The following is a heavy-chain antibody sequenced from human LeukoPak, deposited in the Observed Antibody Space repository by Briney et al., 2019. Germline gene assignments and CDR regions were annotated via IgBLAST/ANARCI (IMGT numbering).Heavy chain of an antibody. J-gene: IGHJ4*02. Sequence: PGGSLRLSCAASGFTFSSYAMSWVRQAPGKGLEWVSAISGSGGSTYYADSAKGWFTISRDNSKNTLYLQMNSLRAEDTAVYYCAKDRGIVVVPAAIGYWGQGTLVTVSS. CDR2: ISGSGGST. CDR3: AKDRGIVVVPAAIGY. D-gene: IGHD2-2*02. CDR1: GFTFSSYA. V-gene: IGHV3-23*01.